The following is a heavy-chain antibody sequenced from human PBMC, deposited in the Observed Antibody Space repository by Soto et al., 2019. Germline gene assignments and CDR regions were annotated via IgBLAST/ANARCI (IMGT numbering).Heavy chain of an antibody. J-gene: IGHJ5*02. CDR3: AKSPLRVFGAYDFDP. CDR1: GFTFSRYA. D-gene: IGHD3-16*01. CDR2: ISGSGGST. V-gene: IGHV3-23*01. Sequence: EVQLLESGGGLVQPGGSLRLSCAASGFTFSRYAMSWVRQAPGKGLEWVSAISGSGGSTYYADSVKGRFTISRDNSKNTLYLQMNSLRAEDTAVYYCAKSPLRVFGAYDFDPWGQGTLVTVSS.